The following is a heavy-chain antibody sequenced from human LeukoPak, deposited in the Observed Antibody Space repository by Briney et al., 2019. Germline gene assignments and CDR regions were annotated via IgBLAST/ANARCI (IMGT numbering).Heavy chain of an antibody. D-gene: IGHD6-19*01. CDR1: GFTFSSYA. J-gene: IGHJ4*02. CDR3: ARELEIAVAGTLGY. V-gene: IGHV3-33*01. Sequence: GRSLRLSCAASGFTFSSYAMHWVRQAPGKGLGWVAVIWYDGSNKYYADSVKGRFTISRDHSKNTLYLQMKSLRAEDTAVYYCARELEIAVAGTLGYWGQGTLVTVSS. CDR2: IWYDGSNK.